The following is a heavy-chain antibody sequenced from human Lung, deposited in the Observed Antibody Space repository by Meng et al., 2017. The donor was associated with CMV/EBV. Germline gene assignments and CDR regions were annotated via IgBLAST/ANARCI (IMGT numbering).Heavy chain of an antibody. J-gene: IGHJ4*01. V-gene: IGHV5-51*01. CDR3: ARKRGYFFDY. CDR2: IYPADSNT. D-gene: IGHD3-10*01. CDR1: AYTFSTYW. Sequence: ESLKISCKGSAYTFSTYWLGWVRQLPGRGLEWMGLIYPADSNTTYSPSFRGHVTISADKSISTAYLQWIGLRASDTAIYYCARKRGYFFDYWGHGTPVTVSS.